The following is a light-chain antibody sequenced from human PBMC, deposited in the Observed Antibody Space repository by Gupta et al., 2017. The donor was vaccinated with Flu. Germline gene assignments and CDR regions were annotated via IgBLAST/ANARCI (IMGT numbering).Light chain of an antibody. CDR1: QSGLYSSNNKNY. V-gene: IGKV4-1*01. CDR2: CAS. J-gene: IGKJ4*01. Sequence: SLGERATINCKSIQSGLYSSNNKNYLPWYQHKPLQPPKLLIYCASTREFGIPDRFSRSGSVRDITLTISILHAEHVAVHYCQQEERNPITFAASSKLQI. CDR3: QQEERNPIT.